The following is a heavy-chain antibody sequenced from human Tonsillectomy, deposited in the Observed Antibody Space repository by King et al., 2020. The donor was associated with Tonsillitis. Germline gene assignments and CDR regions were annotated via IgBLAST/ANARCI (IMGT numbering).Heavy chain of an antibody. CDR3: ARARGYSGYDDY. J-gene: IGHJ4*02. CDR2: ISSSSSSI. CDR1: GFTFSSYS. D-gene: IGHD5-12*01. V-gene: IGHV3-21*01. Sequence: VQLVESGGGLVKPGGSLRLSCAASGFTFSSYSMNWVRQAPGKGLEWVSCISSSSSSIFYADSVKGRFTISRDNAKNSLYLQMNSLRAEDTAVYYCARARGYSGYDDYWGQGTMVTVSS.